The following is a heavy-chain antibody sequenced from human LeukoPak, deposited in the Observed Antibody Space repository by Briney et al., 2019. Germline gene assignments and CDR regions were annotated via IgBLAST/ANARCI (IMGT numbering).Heavy chain of an antibody. CDR3: ARRRPGYCSGGSCYGYYFDY. D-gene: IGHD2-15*01. CDR2: IYLGGSES. Sequence: GESLKISCKGSGYSFTSYWSGWGRQMAGKGLEWGGIIYLGGSESRTSPSFQGQVTISADKANSSAYLQWSSVEASETAMYYCARRRPGYCSGGSCYGYYFDYWGQGTLVTVSS. V-gene: IGHV5-51*01. CDR1: GYSFTSYW. J-gene: IGHJ4*02.